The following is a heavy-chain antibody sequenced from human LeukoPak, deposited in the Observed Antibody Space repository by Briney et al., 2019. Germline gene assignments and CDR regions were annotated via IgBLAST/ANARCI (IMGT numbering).Heavy chain of an antibody. V-gene: IGHV3-23*01. CDR1: GFTLRSQC. J-gene: IGHJ4*02. CDR2: ISGSGGST. Sequence: GSLRTSFAASGFTLRSQCNSLVPQAPGKGAGLVSTISGSGGSTYYADSVKGRFTISRDNSKNTLYLQMNSLRAEDTAVYYCAKEVDIVATMRGPFDYWGQGTLVTVSS. D-gene: IGHD5-12*01. CDR3: AKEVDIVATMRGPFDY.